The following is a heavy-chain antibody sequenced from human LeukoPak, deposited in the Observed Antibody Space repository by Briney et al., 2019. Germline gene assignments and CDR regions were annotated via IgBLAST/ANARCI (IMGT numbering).Heavy chain of an antibody. CDR1: GFSLSTSGMC. Sequence: SGPALVKPTQTLTLTCTFSGFSLSTSGMCMSWIRQPPGKALEWLARIDWDDDKYYSTSLKTRLTISKDTSKNQVVLTMTNMDPVDTATYYCARTCPYYYDSSGYPDYWGQGTLVTVSS. D-gene: IGHD3-22*01. CDR2: IDWDDDK. V-gene: IGHV2-70*11. J-gene: IGHJ4*02. CDR3: ARTCPYYYDSSGYPDY.